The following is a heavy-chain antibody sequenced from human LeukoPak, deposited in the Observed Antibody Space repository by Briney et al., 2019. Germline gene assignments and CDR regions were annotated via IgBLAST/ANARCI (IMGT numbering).Heavy chain of an antibody. J-gene: IGHJ3*02. CDR3: ARYCSGGSCYHAFDI. CDR1: GGTFSSYA. Sequence: SVKVSCKASGGTFSSYAISWVRQAPGQGLEWMGGIIPIFGTANYAQKFQGRVTITADESTSTAYMELSSLRSEDTAVYYCARYCSGGSCYHAFDIWGQGTMVTVSS. D-gene: IGHD2-15*01. V-gene: IGHV1-69*01. CDR2: IIPIFGTA.